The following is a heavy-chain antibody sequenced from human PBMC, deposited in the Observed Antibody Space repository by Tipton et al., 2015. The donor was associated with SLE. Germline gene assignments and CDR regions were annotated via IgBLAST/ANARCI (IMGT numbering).Heavy chain of an antibody. CDR1: GFSFSSYY. CDR3: FSDNGGYIPY. D-gene: IGHD4-17*01. CDR2: ISEDGSET. Sequence: SLRLSCAASGFSFSSYYMTWVRQAPGKGLEWVANISEDGSETYCGSVKGRFTISRDNAKNSLYLQMNSLRAEDTAVYYCFSDNGGYIPYWGQGTLVTVSS. J-gene: IGHJ4*02. V-gene: IGHV3-7*01.